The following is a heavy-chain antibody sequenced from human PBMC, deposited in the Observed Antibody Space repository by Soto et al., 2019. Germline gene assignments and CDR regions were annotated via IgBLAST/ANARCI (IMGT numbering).Heavy chain of an antibody. J-gene: IGHJ4*02. V-gene: IGHV3-30-3*01. CDR2: ISYDGSNK. CDR3: ARARSSSWTDY. CDR1: GFTFSSYA. D-gene: IGHD6-13*01. Sequence: LRLSCAASGFTFSSYAMHWVRQAPGKGLEWVAVISYDGSNKYYADSVKGRFTISRDNSKNTLYLQMNSLRAEDTAVYYCARARSSSWTDYWGQGTLVTVSS.